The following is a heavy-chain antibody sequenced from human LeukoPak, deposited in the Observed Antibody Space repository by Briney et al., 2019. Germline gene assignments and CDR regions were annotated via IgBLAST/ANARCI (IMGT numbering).Heavy chain of an antibody. D-gene: IGHD6-6*01. CDR1: GFKFSSYA. CDR3: AKAKGYSSSAIDY. Sequence: PGGSLRLSCAASGFKFSSYAMHWVRQAPGKGLEWVAVISYDGSNKYYADSVKGRFTISRDNAKNSLYLQMNSLRAEDTALYYCAKAKGYSSSAIDYWGQGTLVTVSS. CDR2: ISYDGSNK. V-gene: IGHV3-30-3*01. J-gene: IGHJ4*02.